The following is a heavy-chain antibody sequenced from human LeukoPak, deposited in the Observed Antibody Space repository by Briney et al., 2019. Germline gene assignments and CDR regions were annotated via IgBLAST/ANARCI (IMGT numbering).Heavy chain of an antibody. CDR3: ARMIVVVITGWFDP. CDR1: GGSFSGYY. Sequence: SETLSLTCAVYGGSFSGYYWSWIRQPPGKGLEWIGEINHSGSTNYNPSLKSRVTISVDTSKNQFSLKLSSVTAADMAVYYCARMIVVVITGWFDPWGRGTLVTVSS. V-gene: IGHV4-34*01. CDR2: INHSGST. D-gene: IGHD3-22*01. J-gene: IGHJ5*02.